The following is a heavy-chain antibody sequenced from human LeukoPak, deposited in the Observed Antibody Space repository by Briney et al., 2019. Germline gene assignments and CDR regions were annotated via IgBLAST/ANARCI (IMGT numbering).Heavy chain of an antibody. CDR1: GYTFTGYY. CDR3: ARDRAYYYDSSGYYGLGY. D-gene: IGHD3-22*01. Sequence: EASVKVSCKASGYTFTGYYMHWVRQAPGRGLEWMGWINPNSGGTNYAQKFQGRVTMTRDTSISTAYMELSRLRSDDTAVYYCARDRAYYYDSSGYYGLGYWGQGTLVTVSS. CDR2: INPNSGGT. J-gene: IGHJ4*02. V-gene: IGHV1-2*02.